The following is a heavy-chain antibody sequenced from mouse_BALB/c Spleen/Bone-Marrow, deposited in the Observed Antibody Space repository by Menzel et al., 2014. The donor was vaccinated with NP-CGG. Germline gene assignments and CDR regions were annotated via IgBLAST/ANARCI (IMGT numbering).Heavy chain of an antibody. V-gene: IGHV7-3*02. CDR2: IRNKANGYTT. CDR1: GFTFTDYY. J-gene: IGHJ3*01. Sequence: EVMLVESGGGLVQPGGSLRLSCATSGFTFTDYYMSWVRQPPGKALEWLGFIRNKANGYTTEYSASVKGRFTISRDNSQGILYLQMNTLRAEDSATYYCARDKKDDWFAYWGQGTLVTVSA. CDR3: ARDKKDDWFAY.